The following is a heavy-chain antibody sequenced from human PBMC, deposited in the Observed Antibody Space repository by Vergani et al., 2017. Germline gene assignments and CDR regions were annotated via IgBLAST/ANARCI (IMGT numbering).Heavy chain of an antibody. CDR3: ARDTYSSGWYFDY. J-gene: IGHJ4*02. Sequence: QVQLVESGGGVVQPGRSLRLSCAASGFTFSSYAMHWVRQAPGKGLEWVAVISYDGSNKYYADAVKGRFTISRANSKNTLYLQMNSLRAEDTAVYYCARDTYSSGWYFDYWGQGTLVTVSS. D-gene: IGHD6-19*01. V-gene: IGHV3-30*01. CDR2: ISYDGSNK. CDR1: GFTFSSYA.